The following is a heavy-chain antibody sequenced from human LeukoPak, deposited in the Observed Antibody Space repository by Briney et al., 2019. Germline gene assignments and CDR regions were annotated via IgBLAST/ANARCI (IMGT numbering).Heavy chain of an antibody. CDR2: IYYSGST. CDR3: ARGGSVTYRIDY. V-gene: IGHV4-39*01. CDR1: GGSISSTSYY. Sequence: SETLSLTCTVSGGSISSTSYYRGWHRQPPGKGLEWIGSIYYSGSTYYNPSLKSRVTISIDASKNQFSLMLSSVTAADTAVYYCARGGSVTYRIDYWGQGTLVTVSS. D-gene: IGHD1-14*01. J-gene: IGHJ4*02.